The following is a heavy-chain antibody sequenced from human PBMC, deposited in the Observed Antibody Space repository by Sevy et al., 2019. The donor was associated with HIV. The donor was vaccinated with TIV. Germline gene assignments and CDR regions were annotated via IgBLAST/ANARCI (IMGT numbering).Heavy chain of an antibody. D-gene: IGHD3-10*01. CDR2: IYYSGST. CDR3: ARMVRGVIITTNHFDY. CDR1: GGSISSGGYY. Sequence: SLTCTVSGGSISSGGYYWSWIRQHPGKGLEWIGYIYYSGSTYYNPSLESRVTISVDTSKNQFSLKLSSVTAADTAVYYCARMVRGVIITTNHFDYWGQGTLVTVSS. J-gene: IGHJ4*02. V-gene: IGHV4-31*03.